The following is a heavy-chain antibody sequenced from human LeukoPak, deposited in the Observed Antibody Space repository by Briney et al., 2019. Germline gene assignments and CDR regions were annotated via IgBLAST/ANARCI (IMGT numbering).Heavy chain of an antibody. J-gene: IGHJ4*02. V-gene: IGHV3-23*01. CDR3: AKDGGTVTSYYFDS. CDR2: ISAWGDNT. D-gene: IGHD4-11*01. Sequence: GGSLRLSCAASGFTFSAYAMSWVRQAPGKGLEWVSGISAWGDNTYSADSVRGRFTISRDNSKNTLYLQMNSLRDEDTAVYYCAKDGGTVTSYYFDSWGLGTLVAVSS. CDR1: GFTFSAYA.